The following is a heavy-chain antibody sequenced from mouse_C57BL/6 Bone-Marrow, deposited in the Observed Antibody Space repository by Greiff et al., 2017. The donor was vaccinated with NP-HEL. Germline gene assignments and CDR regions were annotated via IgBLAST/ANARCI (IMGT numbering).Heavy chain of an antibody. CDR1: GFNIKDDY. J-gene: IGHJ3*01. D-gene: IGHD1-1*01. CDR3: TTYYYGSSYSAWFAY. V-gene: IGHV14-4*01. CDR2: IDPENGDT. Sequence: VQLKQSGAELVRPGASVKLSCTASGFNIKDDYMHWVKQRPEQGLEWIGWIDPENGDTAYASKFQGKATITADTSSNTAYLQLSSLTSEDTAVYYCTTYYYGSSYSAWFAYWGQGTLVTVSA.